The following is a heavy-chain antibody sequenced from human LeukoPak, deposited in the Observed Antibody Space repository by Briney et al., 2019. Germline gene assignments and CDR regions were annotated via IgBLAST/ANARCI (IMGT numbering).Heavy chain of an antibody. D-gene: IGHD2-15*01. Sequence: ASVKVSCKASGYTFTRHDINWVRQATGQGLEWMGWMNPNSGNTGYAQKLQGRVTMTTDTSTSIAYMELRSLRSDDTAVYYCAREGSPFYYYYMDVWGKGTTVTVSS. CDR3: AREGSPFYYYYMDV. V-gene: IGHV1-8*01. CDR1: GYTFTRHD. J-gene: IGHJ6*03. CDR2: MNPNSGNT.